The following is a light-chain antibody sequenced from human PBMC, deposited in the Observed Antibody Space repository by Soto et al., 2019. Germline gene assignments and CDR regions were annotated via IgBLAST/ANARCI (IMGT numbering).Light chain of an antibody. CDR1: QSVSSY. V-gene: IGKV3-20*01. Sequence: IVLTQSPATLSLSPGERATLSCRASQSVSSYLAWFQQKPGQAPRLLIHDASNRATGIPARFSGSGSGTDFTLTISRLEPQDFAVYYCQQYGSSPPGLTFGGGTKVDI. J-gene: IGKJ4*01. CDR2: DAS. CDR3: QQYGSSPPGLT.